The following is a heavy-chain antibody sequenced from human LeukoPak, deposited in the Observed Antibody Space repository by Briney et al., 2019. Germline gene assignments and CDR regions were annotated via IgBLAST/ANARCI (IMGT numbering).Heavy chain of an antibody. V-gene: IGHV3-64D*06. CDR1: GFTFSTYV. J-gene: IGHJ4*02. Sequence: GGSLRLSCSVSGFTFSTYVMHWVRQAPGKGLEYVSAISSNGDNTYYADSVKGRFTISRDNSKNTLCLQMSSLRAGDTAVYYCVRGTGYWGQGTLVTVSS. CDR3: VRGTGY. CDR2: ISSNGDNT.